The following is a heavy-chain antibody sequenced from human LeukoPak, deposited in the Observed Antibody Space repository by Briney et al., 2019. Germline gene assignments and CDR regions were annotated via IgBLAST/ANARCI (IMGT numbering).Heavy chain of an antibody. CDR2: INHSGST. CDR1: GGSISSYY. J-gene: IGHJ6*03. D-gene: IGHD5-12*01. V-gene: IGHV4-34*01. Sequence: RPSETLSLTCTVSGGSISSYYWSWIRQPPGKGLEWIGEINHSGSTNYNPSLKSRVTISVDTSENQFSLKLSSVTAADTAVYYCARGRGYNYYYYMDVWGKGTTVTVSS. CDR3: ARGRGYNYYYYMDV.